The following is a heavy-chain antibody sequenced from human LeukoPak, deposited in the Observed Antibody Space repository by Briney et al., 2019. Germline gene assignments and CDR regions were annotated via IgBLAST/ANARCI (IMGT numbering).Heavy chain of an antibody. Sequence: SETLSLTCAVYGGSFSGYYWSWIRQPPGKGLEWIGEINHSGSTNYNLSLKSRVTISVDTSKNQFSLKLSSVTAADTAVYYCARGADYGDYDYWGQGTLVTVSS. D-gene: IGHD4-17*01. V-gene: IGHV4-34*01. J-gene: IGHJ4*02. CDR1: GGSFSGYY. CDR2: INHSGST. CDR3: ARGADYGDYDY.